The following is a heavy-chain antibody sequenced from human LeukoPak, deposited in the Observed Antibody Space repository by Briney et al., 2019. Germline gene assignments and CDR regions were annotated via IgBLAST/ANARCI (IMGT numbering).Heavy chain of an antibody. Sequence: SETQSLTCTVSGGSISSSSYYWGWIRQPPGKGLEWIGSIYYSGSTYYNPSLKSRVTISVDTSKNQFSLKLSSVTAADTAVYYCATAFTFDYWGQGTLVTVSS. J-gene: IGHJ4*02. CDR2: IYYSGST. D-gene: IGHD3-3*02. V-gene: IGHV4-39*01. CDR1: GGSISSSSYY. CDR3: ATAFTFDY.